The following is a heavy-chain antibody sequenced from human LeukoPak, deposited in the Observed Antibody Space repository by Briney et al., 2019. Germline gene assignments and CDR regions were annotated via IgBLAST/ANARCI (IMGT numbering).Heavy chain of an antibody. CDR2: IYYSGST. CDR3: GTVAGTAIDY. D-gene: IGHD6-19*01. J-gene: IGHJ4*02. CDR1: GGSISSSTYY. Sequence: SETLSLTCTVSGGSISSSTYYWCWIRQLPGKGLEWIGSIYYSGSTYYNPSLKSRVTISVGTSKNQFSLKLNSVSAADTAVYYCGTVAGTAIDYWGQGTLVTVSS. V-gene: IGHV4-39*01.